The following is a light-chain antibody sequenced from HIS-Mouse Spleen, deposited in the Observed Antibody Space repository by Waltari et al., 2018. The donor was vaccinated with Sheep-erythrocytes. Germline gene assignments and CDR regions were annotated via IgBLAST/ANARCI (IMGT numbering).Light chain of an antibody. CDR1: SSDVGGYNY. Sequence: QSALTQPASVSGSPGQSITLSCTGTSSDVGGYNYVSWNQQHPAKAPKLIIYDVSNRPSGVSNRFSGSKSGNTASLTISGLQAEDEADYYCSSYTSSSTWVFGGGTKLTVL. CDR3: SSYTSSSTWV. V-gene: IGLV2-14*03. J-gene: IGLJ3*02. CDR2: DVS.